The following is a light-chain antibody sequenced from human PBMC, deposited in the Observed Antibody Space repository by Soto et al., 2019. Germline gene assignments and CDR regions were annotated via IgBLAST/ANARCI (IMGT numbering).Light chain of an antibody. CDR3: SSYTRSRTYV. CDR1: SSDVGGYNY. CDR2: EVS. J-gene: IGLJ1*01. V-gene: IGLV2-14*01. Sequence: QSALTQPASVSGSPGQSITISCTGTSSDVGGYNYVSWYQQHPGKAPKLMIYEVSNRPSGVSNRFSGSKSGNTASLTISGLQAEDEADYYCSSYTRSRTYVLGTGNKVTVL.